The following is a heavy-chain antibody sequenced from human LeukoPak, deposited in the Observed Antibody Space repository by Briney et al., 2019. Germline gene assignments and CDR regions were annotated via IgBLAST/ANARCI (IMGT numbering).Heavy chain of an antibody. CDR3: ARVEILLPLFHYHYMDV. V-gene: IGHV6-1*01. D-gene: IGHD2-15*01. CDR2: TYYRTKRYN. Sequence: SQTLSLTSAISGDSVSINSAAWNWVRQSPTRGVEWLGSTYYRTKRYNDYAVSVKSRITIYPDTSKNQFSLLLYSMTAADTAVYYCARVEILLPLFHYHYMDVWGKGTTVTVSS. CDR1: GDSVSINSAA. J-gene: IGHJ6*03.